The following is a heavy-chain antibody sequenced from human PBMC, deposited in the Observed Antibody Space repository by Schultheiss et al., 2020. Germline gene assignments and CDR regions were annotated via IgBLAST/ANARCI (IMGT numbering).Heavy chain of an antibody. V-gene: IGHV3-30*18. D-gene: IGHD2-15*01. CDR2: ISYDGSNK. J-gene: IGHJ4*02. Sequence: GGSLRLSCAASGFTFSSYGMHWVRQAPGKGLEWVAVISYDGSNKYYADSVKGRFTISRDNSKKTLYLQMNSLRAEDTAVYYCAKDATNYYFDYWGQGTLVTVSS. CDR3: AKDATNYYFDY. CDR1: GFTFSSYG.